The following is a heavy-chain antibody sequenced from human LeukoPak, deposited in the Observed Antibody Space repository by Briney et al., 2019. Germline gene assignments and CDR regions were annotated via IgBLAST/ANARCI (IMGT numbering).Heavy chain of an antibody. CDR1: GFTFSSYW. J-gene: IGHJ5*02. Sequence: GGSLRLSCAASGFTFSSYWMHWVRQAPGKGLVWVSRINGDGSSTSYADSVKGRFTISRDNAKNTLYLQMNSLRAEDTAVYYCARGVGYCSSTSCYWWFDPWGQGTLVTVSS. CDR2: INGDGSST. V-gene: IGHV3-74*01. D-gene: IGHD2-2*01. CDR3: ARGVGYCSSTSCYWWFDP.